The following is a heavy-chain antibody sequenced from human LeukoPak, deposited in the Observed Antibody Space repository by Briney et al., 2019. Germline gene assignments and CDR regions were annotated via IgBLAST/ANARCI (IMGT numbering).Heavy chain of an antibody. CDR3: ARLATLYYYDSSGTYYMGV. CDR2: IIPIFGTA. D-gene: IGHD3-22*01. J-gene: IGHJ6*03. Sequence: SVKVSCKASGGTLSSYAISWVRQAPGQGLEWMGGIIPIFGTANYAQKFQGRVTITTDESTSTAYMELSSLRSEDTAVYYCARLATLYYYDSSGTYYMGVWGKGTTVTVSS. V-gene: IGHV1-69*05. CDR1: GGTLSSYA.